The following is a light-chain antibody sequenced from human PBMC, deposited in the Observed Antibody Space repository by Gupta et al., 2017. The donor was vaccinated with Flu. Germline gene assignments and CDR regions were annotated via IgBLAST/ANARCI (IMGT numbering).Light chain of an antibody. J-gene: IGKJ4*02. CDR2: DES. CDR1: QDISSY. V-gene: IGKV1-33*01. Sequence: DIKLTQYPSSLSASVGDRVTITCQASQDISSYLNWYQQKPGKAPQLLIYDESNLESGVPSRFSGSGSGTAFSLTISSLQPEDIATYYCQQYYNFPRTFGGGTKVEIK. CDR3: QQYYNFPRT.